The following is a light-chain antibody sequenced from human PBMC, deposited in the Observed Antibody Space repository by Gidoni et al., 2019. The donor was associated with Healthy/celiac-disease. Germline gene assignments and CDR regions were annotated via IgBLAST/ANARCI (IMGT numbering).Light chain of an antibody. CDR3: SSYAGSNNLGV. CDR2: EVR. Sequence: QSALTQPPSASGSPGTSVTISCTGTSSDAGGYHYVPWYQQHPGKAPKLKSYEVRKRHSGVPDRFSGSKSGNTASLTVSGLQAEDEADYYCSSYAGSNNLGVFGGGTKLTVL. V-gene: IGLV2-8*01. J-gene: IGLJ3*02. CDR1: SSDAGGYHY.